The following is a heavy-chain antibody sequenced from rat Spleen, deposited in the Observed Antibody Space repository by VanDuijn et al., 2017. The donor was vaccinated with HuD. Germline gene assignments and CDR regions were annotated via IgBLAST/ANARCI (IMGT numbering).Heavy chain of an antibody. CDR2: ISPSGGGT. J-gene: IGHJ2*01. CDR3: ARHGYNSSLDY. D-gene: IGHD1-9*01. CDR1: GFTFSNYG. V-gene: IGHV5-19*01. Sequence: EVQLVESGGGLVQPGRSLKLSCAASGFTFSNYGMHWIRQAPTKGLEWVASISPSGGGTSYRDSVKGRFTVSRDNAKSTLYLQMDSLRSEDTATDYCARHGYNSSLDYWGQGVMVTVSS.